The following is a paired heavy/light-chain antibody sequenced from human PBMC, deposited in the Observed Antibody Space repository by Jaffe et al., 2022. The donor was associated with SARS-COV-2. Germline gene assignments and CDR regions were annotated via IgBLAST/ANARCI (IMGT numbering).Heavy chain of an antibody. D-gene: IGHD3-22*01. CDR3: ARENPGVYDSGGYFDY. J-gene: IGHJ4*02. V-gene: IGHV1-2*04. CDR2: INPDTGGT. CDR1: GYTFTDYY. Sequence: QVQLVQSGTEVRKPGASVKVSCKASGYTFTDYYMHWVRQAPGQGLEWLGWINPDTGGTNYAQTFQGWVTMTRDTSITTVYVELNRLRFEDTAVYYCARENPGVYDSGGYFDYWGQGTLLTVSS.
Light chain of an antibody. CDR3: ETWDSSLSVVL. V-gene: IGLV1-51*01. CDR2: DNN. Sequence: QSVLTQPPSVSAAPGRTVTISCSGNSSNIGNNHVSWYQQLPGTAPKLLIYDNNKRPSGIPDRFSGSKSGTSATLGITGLQTGDEADYYCETWDSSLSVVLFGGRTKLTVL. CDR1: SSNIGNNH. J-gene: IGLJ2*01.